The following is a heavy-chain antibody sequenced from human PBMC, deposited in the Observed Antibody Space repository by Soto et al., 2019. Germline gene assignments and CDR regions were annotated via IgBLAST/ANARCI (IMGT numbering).Heavy chain of an antibody. J-gene: IGHJ4*02. V-gene: IGHV1-18*01. CDR1: GYTFTTYG. CDR2: ISAHNGNT. Sequence: VHLVQSGAEVKKPGASVKVSCKGSGYTFTTYGITWVRQAPGQGLEWMGWISAHNGNTNYAQKLQGRVTVTSDTSTSTAYMELRSLRPDDTAVYYCARGRYGDYWGQGALVTVSS. D-gene: IGHD1-1*01. CDR3: ARGRYGDY.